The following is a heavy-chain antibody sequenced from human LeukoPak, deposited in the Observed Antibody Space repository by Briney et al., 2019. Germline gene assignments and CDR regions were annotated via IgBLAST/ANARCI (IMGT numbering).Heavy chain of an antibody. D-gene: IGHD1-26*01. CDR2: IYHSGST. CDR3: ARHNSGSYYGAFDI. CDR1: GYSISSGYY. J-gene: IGHJ3*02. Sequence: SETLSLTXAVSGYSISSGYYWGWIRQRPGKGLEWIGSIYHSGSTYYNPSLKSRVTISVDTSKNQFSLKLNSVTAADTAVYYCARHNSGSYYGAFDIWGQGTMVTVSS. V-gene: IGHV4-38-2*01.